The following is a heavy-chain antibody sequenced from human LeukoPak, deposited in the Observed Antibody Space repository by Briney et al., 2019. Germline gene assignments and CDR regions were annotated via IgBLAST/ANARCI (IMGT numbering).Heavy chain of an antibody. Sequence: SQTLSLTCAISGDSVSSNSAAWNWIRQSPSRGLEWLGRTYYRSKWYNDYAVSVKSRITINPDTSKNQFSLQLNSVTPEDTAVYYCARDPPPNDWENDAFDIWGQGTMVTVSS. CDR3: ARDPPPNDWENDAFDI. D-gene: IGHD3-9*01. J-gene: IGHJ3*02. CDR2: TYYRSKWYN. V-gene: IGHV6-1*01. CDR1: GDSVSSNSAA.